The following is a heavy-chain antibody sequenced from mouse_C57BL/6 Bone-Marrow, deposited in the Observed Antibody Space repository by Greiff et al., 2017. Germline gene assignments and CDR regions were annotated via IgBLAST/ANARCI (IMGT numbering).Heavy chain of an antibody. CDR3: ARYEEEDYDYAFAY. CDR1: GYTFTDYS. V-gene: IGHV1-62-2*01. J-gene: IGHJ3*01. D-gene: IGHD2-4*01. CDR2: FYPGSGSI. Sequence: QVHLQQSGAELVKPGASVKLSCKASGYTFTDYSIHWVKQRSGQGLEWIGWFYPGSGSIKYNEKFKDKATLTADKSSSPAYMELSSLTSEDSAVYAGARYEEEDYDYAFAYWGQGTLVTVSA.